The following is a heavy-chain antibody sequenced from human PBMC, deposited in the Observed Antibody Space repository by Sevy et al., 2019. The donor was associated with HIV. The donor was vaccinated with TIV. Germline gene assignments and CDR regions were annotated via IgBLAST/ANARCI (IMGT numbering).Heavy chain of an antibody. J-gene: IGHJ5*02. CDR2: IYTSGST. V-gene: IGHV4-4*07. CDR1: GGSISSYY. D-gene: IGHD1-7*01. Sequence: SETLSLTCTVSGGSISSYYWSWIRQPAGKGLEWIGRIYTSGSTNYNPSLKSRVTMSVDTSKNQFSLKLSSVTAADTAVYYCARGDSSGGNWNYGRGAWFDPWGQGTLVTVSS. CDR3: ARGDSSGGNWNYGRGAWFDP.